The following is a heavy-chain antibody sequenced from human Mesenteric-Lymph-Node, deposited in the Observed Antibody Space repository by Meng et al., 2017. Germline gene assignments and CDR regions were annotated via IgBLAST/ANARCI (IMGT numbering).Heavy chain of an antibody. Sequence: GESLKISCAASGFTVSSNYMSWVRQAPGKGLEWLSLIYSGGTTYYADSVKGRFTISRDNAKNSLYLQMNSLRAEDTAVYYCARDGSGWYSGYYYGMDVWGQGTTVTVSS. J-gene: IGHJ6*02. CDR2: IYSGGTT. D-gene: IGHD6-19*01. V-gene: IGHV3-66*01. CDR3: ARDGSGWYSGYYYGMDV. CDR1: GFTVSSNY.